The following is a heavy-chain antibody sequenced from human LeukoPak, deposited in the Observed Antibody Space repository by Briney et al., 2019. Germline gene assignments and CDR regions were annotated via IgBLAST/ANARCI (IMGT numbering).Heavy chain of an antibody. D-gene: IGHD2-21*01. CDR1: GFTFSDCY. Sequence: GGSLRLSCAASGFTFSDCYMSWIRQAPGKGLEWVSVKGQFTISRDNAKNSLYLQMNSLRAEDTAVYYCARGFRFPDVWGKGTTVTVSS. CDR3: ARGFRFPDV. J-gene: IGHJ6*04. V-gene: IGHV3-11*04.